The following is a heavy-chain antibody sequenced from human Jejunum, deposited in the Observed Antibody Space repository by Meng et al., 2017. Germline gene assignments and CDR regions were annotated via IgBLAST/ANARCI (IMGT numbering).Heavy chain of an antibody. Sequence: GESLKISCAASGFTFSNYEVNWVRQAPGKGLEWVSFISNSGGNIYYADSVKGRFTISRDNAKNSLYLQMNSLRAEDTAVYYCARYYYDSSAYYEGYSYSGMDVWGQGTMVTVSS. J-gene: IGHJ6*02. CDR3: ARYYYDSSAYYEGYSYSGMDV. V-gene: IGHV3-48*03. CDR2: ISNSGGNI. CDR1: GFTFSNYE. D-gene: IGHD3-22*01.